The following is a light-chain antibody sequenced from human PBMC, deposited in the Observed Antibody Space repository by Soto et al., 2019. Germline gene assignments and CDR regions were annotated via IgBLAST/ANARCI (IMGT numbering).Light chain of an antibody. V-gene: IGLV2-14*01. Sequence: QSALTQPASVSGSPGQSITISCTGTSSDVGGYNYVSWYQQHPGKAPKLMIYDVSNRPSGVSNRFSGSKSGNTASLTISGRQAEDEADYYCSSYTSSSPYVFGTGTKLTVL. CDR1: SSDVGGYNY. CDR3: SSYTSSSPYV. CDR2: DVS. J-gene: IGLJ1*01.